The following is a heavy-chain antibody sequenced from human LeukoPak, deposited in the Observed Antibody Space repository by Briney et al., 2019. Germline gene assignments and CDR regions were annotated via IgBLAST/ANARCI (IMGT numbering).Heavy chain of an antibody. Sequence: GGSLRLSCAASGFTFSSYGMHWVRQAPGKGLEWVAVIWYDGSNKYYADSVKGRFTISRDNSKNTLYLQMNSLRAEDTAVYYCARTGIAADDASDIWGQGTMVTVSS. CDR3: ARTGIAADDASDI. J-gene: IGHJ3*02. V-gene: IGHV3-33*01. D-gene: IGHD6-13*01. CDR1: GFTFSSYG. CDR2: IWYDGSNK.